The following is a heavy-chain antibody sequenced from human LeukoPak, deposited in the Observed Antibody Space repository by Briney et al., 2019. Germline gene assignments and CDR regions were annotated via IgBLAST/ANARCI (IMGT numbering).Heavy chain of an antibody. CDR1: GGTFSSYA. Sequence: SVKVSCKASGGTFSSYAISWVRQAPGQGLEWMGTIIPIFGIANYAQKFQGRVTITADKSTSTAYMELSSLRSEDTAVYYCASGYYYDSSGPVDYWGQGTLVTVSS. V-gene: IGHV1-69*04. CDR3: ASGYYYDSSGPVDY. CDR2: IIPIFGIA. J-gene: IGHJ4*02. D-gene: IGHD3-22*01.